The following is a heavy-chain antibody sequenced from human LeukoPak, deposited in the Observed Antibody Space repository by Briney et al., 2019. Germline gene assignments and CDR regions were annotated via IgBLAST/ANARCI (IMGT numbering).Heavy chain of an antibody. CDR3: ATYFRGSFAY. J-gene: IGHJ4*02. CDR2: FDPEDGET. D-gene: IGHD3-16*01. V-gene: IGHV1-24*01. Sequence: ASVKLSRKVSVYTLTELSVHWVPEARGKAREGRGGFDPEDGETIYAQKFQGRVTMTEDTSTDTAYMEVSSLRSEDTAVYYCATYFRGSFAYWGQGTLVTVSS. CDR1: VYTLTELS.